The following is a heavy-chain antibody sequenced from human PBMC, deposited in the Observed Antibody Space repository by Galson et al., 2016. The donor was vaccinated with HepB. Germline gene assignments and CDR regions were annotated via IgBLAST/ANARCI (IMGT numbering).Heavy chain of an antibody. Sequence: SLRLSCAVSGFTFGSYGMNWVRQTPGKGLEWVAYISSTGNTLYYGDSVKGRFTISRDNAQKSMYLEMNSLRAEDSALYYCARLYNGYDYGYNYWGQGTLVTVSS. CDR2: ISSTGNTL. D-gene: IGHD5-12*01. CDR3: ARLYNGYDYGYNY. J-gene: IGHJ4*02. CDR1: GFTFGSYG. V-gene: IGHV3-48*01.